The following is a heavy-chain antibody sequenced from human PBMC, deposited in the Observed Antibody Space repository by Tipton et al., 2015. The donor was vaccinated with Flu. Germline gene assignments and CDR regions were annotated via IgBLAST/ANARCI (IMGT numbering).Heavy chain of an antibody. CDR2: INPNSGGT. CDR3: AWLPIPATAPNDY. D-gene: IGHD2-2*01. V-gene: IGHV1-2*06. J-gene: IGHJ4*02. CDR1: GYTFTGYY. Sequence: QLVQSGAEVKKPGASVKVSCKASGYTFTGYYMHWVRQAPGQGLEWMGRINPNSGGTNYAQKFQGRVTMTRDTSISTAYMELSRLRSDDTSVYFCAWLPIPATAPNDYWGQGPLVTVSS.